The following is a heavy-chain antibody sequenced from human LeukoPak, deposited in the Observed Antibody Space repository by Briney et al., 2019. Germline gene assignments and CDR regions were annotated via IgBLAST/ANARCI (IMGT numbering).Heavy chain of an antibody. J-gene: IGHJ4*02. D-gene: IGHD3-22*01. CDR2: ISYDGSNK. CDR1: GFTFSYYG. Sequence: GGSLRLSWAASGFTFSYYGMHWVRQAQGKGLEWLAVISYDGSNKYYADSVKGRSAISRDNSKYTLYLQMSSLRAEDTAVYYCAKDNYDSSGYPDYWGQGTLVTVSS. CDR3: AKDNYDSSGYPDY. V-gene: IGHV3-30*18.